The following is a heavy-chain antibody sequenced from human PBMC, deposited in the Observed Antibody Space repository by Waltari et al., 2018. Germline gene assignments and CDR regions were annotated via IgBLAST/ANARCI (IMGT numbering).Heavy chain of an antibody. CDR3: ARDKIVGPTIFDS. D-gene: IGHD1-26*01. CDR1: GFTFSTYW. V-gene: IGHV3-7*03. J-gene: IGHJ4*02. Sequence: EVQLVESGGGLVQPGGSLRLSCAVSGFTFSTYWMSWVRQTPGKVLEGVSNRRQDGSETHYVWSVKGRFTISRDNSRNSLYLQMNSLRVEDTALYYCARDKIVGPTIFDSWGQGTLVTVSS. CDR2: RRQDGSET.